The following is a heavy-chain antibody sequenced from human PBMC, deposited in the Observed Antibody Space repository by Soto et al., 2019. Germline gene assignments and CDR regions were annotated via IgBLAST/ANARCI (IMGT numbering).Heavy chain of an antibody. CDR2: ISGGGDAT. V-gene: IGHV3-23*01. Sequence: EVQLLDSGGGLVQPGGSLRLSCAASGFTFSSYALTWVRQAPGKGLEWVSAISGGGDATFYADSVKGRFTISRDNSKNTLYLQMNTLRAEDTAVYYCARKVSGSTGRPDLWYFDLSGRGTLVTVSS. CDR1: GFTFSSYA. D-gene: IGHD3-10*01. CDR3: ARKVSGSTGRPDLWYFDL. J-gene: IGHJ2*01.